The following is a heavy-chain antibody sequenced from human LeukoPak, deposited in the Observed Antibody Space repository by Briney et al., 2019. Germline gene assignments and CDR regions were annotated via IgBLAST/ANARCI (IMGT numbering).Heavy chain of an antibody. V-gene: IGHV3-48*03. CDR1: GFTYSSYE. Sequence: GGSLTLSCAASGFTYSSYEMNWVRQATGKGLEWVSYIRGRGSTIYYADSLKGRFTISRDNAKNSLYLKMNSLRAEDTAVYYCARGPGRDAYNFVSYWGQGTLVTVSS. D-gene: IGHD5-24*01. CDR3: ARGPGRDAYNFVSY. J-gene: IGHJ4*02. CDR2: IRGRGSTI.